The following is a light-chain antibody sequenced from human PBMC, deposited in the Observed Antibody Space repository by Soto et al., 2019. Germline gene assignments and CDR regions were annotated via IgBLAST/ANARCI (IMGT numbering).Light chain of an antibody. V-gene: IGKV3-20*01. J-gene: IGKJ1*01. CDR3: QEYGSSRT. Sequence: EIVLTQSPGTLSLSPGERATLSCRASQSVTSTYLAWYQQKPGQAPRLLIYGASSRATGIPDRFSGSGSGTDFTHTISRLEPEEFAVYYCQEYGSSRTFGQGTKVEIK. CDR1: QSVTSTY. CDR2: GAS.